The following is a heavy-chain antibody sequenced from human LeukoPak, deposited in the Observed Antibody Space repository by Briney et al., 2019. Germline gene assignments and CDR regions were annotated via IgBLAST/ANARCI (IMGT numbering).Heavy chain of an antibody. CDR2: IIPILGIA. V-gene: IGHV1-69*04. CDR1: GGTFSSYA. D-gene: IGHD3-22*01. J-gene: IGHJ4*02. CDR3: ARDQSPPDYYDSSGYYS. Sequence: ASVTVSCKASGGTFSSYAISWVRPAPGQGLEWMGRIIPILGIANYAQKFQGRVTITADKSTSTAYMELSSLRSEDTAVYYCARDQSPPDYYDSSGYYSWGQGTLVTVSS.